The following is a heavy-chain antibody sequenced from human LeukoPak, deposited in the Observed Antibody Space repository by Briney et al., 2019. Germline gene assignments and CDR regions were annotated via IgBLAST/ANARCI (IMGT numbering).Heavy chain of an antibody. CDR2: ISPSGDIT. CDR3: AKEALDSYIAARPYYFDY. J-gene: IGHJ4*02. CDR1: GFSFSSHG. D-gene: IGHD6-6*01. V-gene: IGHV3-23*01. Sequence: PGGTLRLSCAGSGFSFSSHGMNWVRQAPGKGLEWVSGISPSGDITYYADSVKGRFTISRDNSKNTLYLQMNSLRAEDTAVYYCAKEALDSYIAARPYYFDYWGQGTLVTVSS.